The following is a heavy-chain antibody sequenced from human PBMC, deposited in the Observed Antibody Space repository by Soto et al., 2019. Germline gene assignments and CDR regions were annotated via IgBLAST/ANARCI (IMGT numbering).Heavy chain of an antibody. CDR2: IIPILGIA. D-gene: IGHD2-15*01. Sequence: QVQLVQSGAEVKKPGSSLKVSCKASGGTFSSYTISWVRQAPGQGLEWMGRIIPILGIANYAQKFQGRVTITADKSTSTAYMELSSLRSEDTAVYYCAREEGYCSGGSCYWVAFDIWGQGTMVTVSS. V-gene: IGHV1-69*08. CDR1: GGTFSSYT. J-gene: IGHJ3*02. CDR3: AREEGYCSGGSCYWVAFDI.